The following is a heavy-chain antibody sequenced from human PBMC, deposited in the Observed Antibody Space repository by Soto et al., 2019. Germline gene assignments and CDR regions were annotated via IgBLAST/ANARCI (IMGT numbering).Heavy chain of an antibody. CDR1: GDSISSDGYS. CDR2: IYHSGGT. V-gene: IGHV4-30-2*01. Sequence: QLQLRESGSGLVKPSQTLSLTCTVSGDSISSDGYSWNWIRQPPGKGLEWIGYIYHSGGTDYNPSLKSRVTITVDSSNNQFSLKLRSVTAADTAVYYCARDSRSGYYLEYWGQGTLVTVSS. D-gene: IGHD3-22*01. CDR3: ARDSRSGYYLEY. J-gene: IGHJ4*02.